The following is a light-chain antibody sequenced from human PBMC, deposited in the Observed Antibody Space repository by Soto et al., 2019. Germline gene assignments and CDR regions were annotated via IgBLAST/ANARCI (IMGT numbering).Light chain of an antibody. V-gene: IGKV1-39*01. CDR1: QSIRSH. CDR3: PQSFSSPFT. Sequence: DIQMTQSPSSLSASVGDRVSITCRASQSIRSHLNWYQHKPGKAPKVLIYAASSLLGEVPSRFSGSGSGTDFTLTIKSLQPEDFATDYCPQSFSSPFTFGPGTKVDV. J-gene: IGKJ3*01. CDR2: AAS.